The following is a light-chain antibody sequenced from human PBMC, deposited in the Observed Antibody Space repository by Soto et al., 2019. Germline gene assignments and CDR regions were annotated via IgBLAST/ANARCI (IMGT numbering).Light chain of an antibody. V-gene: IGLV2-23*02. Sequence: QSVLTQPASVSGSLGQSITISCTGNSSDVGSYNLVSWYQQHPGKAPKLMIYEVSKRPSGVSNRFSGSKSGNTASLTISGLQAEDEADYYCCSYAGSSTYYVFGTGTKVTVL. CDR3: CSYAGSSTYYV. CDR1: SSDVGSYNL. J-gene: IGLJ1*01. CDR2: EVS.